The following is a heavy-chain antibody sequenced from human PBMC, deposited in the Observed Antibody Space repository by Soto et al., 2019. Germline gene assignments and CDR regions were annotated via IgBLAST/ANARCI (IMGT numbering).Heavy chain of an antibody. CDR1: GGSISSYY. Sequence: SETLSLTCTVSGGSISSYYWSWIRQPPGKGLEWIGYIYYSGSTYYNPSLKSRVTISVDTSKNQFSLKLSSVTAADTAVYYCARTFYDFWSGYSPPYYYYGMDVWGQGTTVTVSS. J-gene: IGHJ6*02. CDR2: IYYSGST. D-gene: IGHD3-3*01. CDR3: ARTFYDFWSGYSPPYYYYGMDV. V-gene: IGHV4-59*04.